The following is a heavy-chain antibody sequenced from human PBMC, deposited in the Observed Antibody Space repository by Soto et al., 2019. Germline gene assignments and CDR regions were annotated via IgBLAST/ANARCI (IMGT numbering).Heavy chain of an antibody. CDR3: ARAGGRELYDILTGYYYYYMDV. CDR2: INHSGST. CDR1: GGSFSGYY. Sequence: SETLSLTCAVYGGSFSGYYWSWISQPPGKGLEWIREINHSGSTNYNPSLKSRVTISVDTSKNQFSLKLSSVTAADTAVYYCARAGGRELYDILTGYYYYYMDVWGKGTTVTVSS. D-gene: IGHD3-9*01. V-gene: IGHV4-34*01. J-gene: IGHJ6*03.